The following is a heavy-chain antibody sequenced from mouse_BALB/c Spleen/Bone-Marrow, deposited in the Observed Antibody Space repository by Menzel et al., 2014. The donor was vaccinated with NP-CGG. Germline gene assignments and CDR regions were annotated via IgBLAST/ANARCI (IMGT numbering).Heavy chain of an antibody. V-gene: IGHV1-7*01. CDR2: INPSTGYT. D-gene: IGHD2-3*01. CDR1: GYTFTSYW. J-gene: IGHJ2*01. CDR3: ARERYAGYYFDY. Sequence: LQESGAELAKPGASVKMSCKASGYTFTSYWMHWVKQRPGQGLEWIGYINPSTGYTEYNQKFKDKATLTEDKSSSTAYMQLSSLTSEDSAVYYCARERYAGYYFDYWGQGTTLTVSS.